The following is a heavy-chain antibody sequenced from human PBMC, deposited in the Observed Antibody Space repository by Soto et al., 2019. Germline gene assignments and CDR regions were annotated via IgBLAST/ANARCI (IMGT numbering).Heavy chain of an antibody. CDR1: GGSLSTYY. V-gene: IGHV4-59*01. Sequence: KPSETLSLTCTVSGGSLSTYYWHWLQQPPGKGLEWIGYIYYSGSTNYNPSLKSRGTISVDTSKNQFSLKLSSVTAADTAVYYCARNYDSGGSFDYWGQGTLVTVSS. CDR2: IYYSGST. J-gene: IGHJ4*02. CDR3: ARNYDSGGSFDY. D-gene: IGHD3-22*01.